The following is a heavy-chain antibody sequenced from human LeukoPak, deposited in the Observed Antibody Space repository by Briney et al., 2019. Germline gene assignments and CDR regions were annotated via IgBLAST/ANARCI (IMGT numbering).Heavy chain of an antibody. V-gene: IGHV3-30*04. CDR3: ARPIVVLPSESHAFDI. CDR2: ISYDGTYT. J-gene: IGHJ3*02. D-gene: IGHD2-2*01. CDR1: GFTFSTNA. Sequence: GGSLRLSCAASGFTFSTNAMHWVRQAPGKGLEWVAVISYDGTYTYYADSVKGRFTISRDNSKNTLHLQMNSLRGEDTAVYYCARPIVVLPSESHAFDIWGQGTMVTASS.